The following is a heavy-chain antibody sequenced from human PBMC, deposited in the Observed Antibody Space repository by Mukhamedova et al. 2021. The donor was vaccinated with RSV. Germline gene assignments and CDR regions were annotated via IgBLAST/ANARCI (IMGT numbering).Heavy chain of an antibody. CDR3: ARDLTGGGVAGF. V-gene: IGHV1-18*01. Sequence: GQGLEWMGWISPYNGNTNYAQKLQDRVTMTIDTSTTTAYMELRSLRSDDTAVYYCARDLTGGGVAGFWGQGTLVTVSS. D-gene: IGHD4-23*01. CDR2: ISPYNGNT. J-gene: IGHJ4*02.